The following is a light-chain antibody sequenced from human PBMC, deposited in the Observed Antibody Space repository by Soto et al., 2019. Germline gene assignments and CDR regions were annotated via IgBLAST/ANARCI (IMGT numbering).Light chain of an antibody. CDR1: MRDVGACNL. Sequence: QSVLTQPASVSGSAGQSITISCSGTMRDVGACNLVSWYQQHPGTAPKLTIYEVRNRPSGISSRFSGSRSGNTASLTISGLQSEDEGDYYCSAYTARSTLVFGGGTKVTVL. CDR2: EVR. V-gene: IGLV2-14*01. CDR3: SAYTARSTLV. J-gene: IGLJ3*02.